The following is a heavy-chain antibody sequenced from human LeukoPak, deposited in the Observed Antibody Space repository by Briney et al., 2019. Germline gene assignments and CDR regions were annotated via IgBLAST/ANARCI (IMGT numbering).Heavy chain of an antibody. J-gene: IGHJ4*02. CDR2: ILYDGSSK. D-gene: IGHD5-12*01. CDR3: AKDDAWLRYAC. Sequence: GGSLRLSCEASGFTFSNYGIHWVRQAPGKGLEWVAVILYDGSSKYYADSVKGRFIISRDNSKNTLYLQMNSLRTEDTAVYFCAKDDAWLRYACWGPGTLVTVSS. CDR1: GFTFSNYG. V-gene: IGHV3-30*18.